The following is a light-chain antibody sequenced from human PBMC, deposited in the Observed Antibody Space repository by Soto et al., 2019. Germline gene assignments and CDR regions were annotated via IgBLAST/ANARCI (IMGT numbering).Light chain of an antibody. J-gene: IGLJ2*01. CDR2: EVS. CDR1: SSDVGGYNY. CDR3: SSYAGSNIFVA. V-gene: IGLV2-8*01. Sequence: QSALTQPPSASGSPGQSVTISCTGTSSDVGGYNYVSWYQQHPGKAPKLMIYEVSKRPSGVPDRFSGSKSGNTASLTVSGLQAEDEADYYCSSYAGSNIFVAFGGGTKLTVL.